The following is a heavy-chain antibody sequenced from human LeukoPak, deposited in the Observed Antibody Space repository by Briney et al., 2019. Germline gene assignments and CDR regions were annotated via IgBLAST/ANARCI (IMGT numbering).Heavy chain of an antibody. D-gene: IGHD4-23*01. J-gene: IGHJ4*02. Sequence: GRSLSLSCAASGFTFSSYAMHWVRQAPGKGLEWVAVISYDGSNKYYADSVKRRFTISRDNSKNTLYLQMNSLRAEDTAVYYCARARENGGRYYFDYWGQGTLVTVSS. CDR3: ARARENGGRYYFDY. CDR1: GFTFSSYA. CDR2: ISYDGSNK. V-gene: IGHV3-30*04.